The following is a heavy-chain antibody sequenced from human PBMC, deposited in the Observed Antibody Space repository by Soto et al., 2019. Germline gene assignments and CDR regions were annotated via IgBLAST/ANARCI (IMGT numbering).Heavy chain of an antibody. Sequence: SETLSLTCTVSGGSISNYHWSWIRQPPGKGLECIGYIYSSGSTNYNPSLKSRVTISVDTSKNEFSLKLTYVTAADTAIYYCARFSGYYSAFDYWGQGTPVTVS. V-gene: IGHV4-59*01. D-gene: IGHD1-26*01. CDR2: IYSSGST. J-gene: IGHJ4*02. CDR1: GGSISNYH. CDR3: ARFSGYYSAFDY.